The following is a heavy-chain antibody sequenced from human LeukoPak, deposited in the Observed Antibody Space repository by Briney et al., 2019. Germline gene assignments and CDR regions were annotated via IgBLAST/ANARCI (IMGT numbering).Heavy chain of an antibody. CDR3: ARQPSLGKIDY. Sequence: PGESLKISCNGSGYSFTTYWIGWVRQMPGQGLEWMGIIYPGDSDTTYSPSFQGQVTISAAKSISTAYLQWSNLKASDTAMYYCARQPSLGKIDYWGQGTLVTVSS. J-gene: IGHJ4*02. CDR1: GYSFTTYW. D-gene: IGHD7-27*01. V-gene: IGHV5-51*01. CDR2: IYPGDSDT.